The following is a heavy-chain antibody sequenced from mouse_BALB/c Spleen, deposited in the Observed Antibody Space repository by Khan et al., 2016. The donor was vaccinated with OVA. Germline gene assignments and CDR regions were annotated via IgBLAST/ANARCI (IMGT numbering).Heavy chain of an antibody. CDR1: GYSITSDYV. Sequence: EVQLVESGPGLVKPSQSLSLTCTVTGYSITSDYVWNWIRQFPGNKLEWMGYISSSGSTNYNPALKSRISITRDTSKNQFFLQLNSLTTEDTATYYCARDDSRCNYAMDYWGQGTSVTVSS. CDR2: ISSSGST. J-gene: IGHJ4*01. V-gene: IGHV3-2*02. CDR3: ARDDSRCNYAMDY. D-gene: IGHD2-4*01.